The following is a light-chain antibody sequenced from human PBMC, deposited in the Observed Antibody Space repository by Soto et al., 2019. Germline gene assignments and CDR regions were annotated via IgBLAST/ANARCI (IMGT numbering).Light chain of an antibody. CDR1: RSDVGHYDY. CDR3: NSYISDNPRFYV. V-gene: IGLV2-14*03. CDR2: DVS. Sequence: QSVLTQPASVSGSPGQSITISCTGTRSDVGHYDYVSWYQHHPGKAPKLIIYDVSSRPSGISNRFSGSKSGNTASLVNSGLQAEDEADYCCNSYISDNPRFYVFGTGTKLTAL. J-gene: IGLJ1*01.